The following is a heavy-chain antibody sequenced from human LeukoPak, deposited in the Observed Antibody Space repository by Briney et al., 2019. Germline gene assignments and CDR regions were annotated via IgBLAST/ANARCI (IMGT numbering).Heavy chain of an antibody. Sequence: GGSLRLSCAASGFTFSSYGMLWVRQAPGKGLEWVSSISSSSSYIYYADSVKGRFTISRDNAKNSLYLQMNSLRAEDTAVYYCARDDGYSNFDYWGQGTLVTVSS. CDR1: GFTFSSYG. CDR3: ARDDGYSNFDY. V-gene: IGHV3-21*01. D-gene: IGHD5-24*01. J-gene: IGHJ4*02. CDR2: ISSSSSYI.